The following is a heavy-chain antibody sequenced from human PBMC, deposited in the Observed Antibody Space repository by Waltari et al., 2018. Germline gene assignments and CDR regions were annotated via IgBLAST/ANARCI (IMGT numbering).Heavy chain of an antibody. CDR2: TYYRSKWYN. V-gene: IGHV6-1*01. CDR3: ARAVAGTFDY. J-gene: IGHJ4*02. Sequence: QVQLRQSGPGLVKPSQTLSLTCALSGYSVSSDRAALNCIRPSPSRGLECLGRTYYRSKWYNDYAVSVKSRITITPDTSKNQFSLQLNSVTPEDTAVYYCARAVAGTFDYWGQGTLVTVSS. CDR1: GYSVSSDRAA. D-gene: IGHD6-19*01.